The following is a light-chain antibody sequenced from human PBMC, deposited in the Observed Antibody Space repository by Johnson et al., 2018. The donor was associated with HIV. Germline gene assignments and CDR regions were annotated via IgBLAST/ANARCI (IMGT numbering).Light chain of an antibody. Sequence: QSVLTQPPSVSAAPGQNVTISCSGSSSNIGNNYISWYQQLPGTAPKLLIYETTKRPSGIPDRLSGSRYGTSATLGITGLQTGDEADYYCATCDNSLRVFGTGTKVTVL. CDR1: SSNIGNNY. J-gene: IGLJ1*01. V-gene: IGLV1-51*02. CDR3: ATCDNSLRV. CDR2: ETT.